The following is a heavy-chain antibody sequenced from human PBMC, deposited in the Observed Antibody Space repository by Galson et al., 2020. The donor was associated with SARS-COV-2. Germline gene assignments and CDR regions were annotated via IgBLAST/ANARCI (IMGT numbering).Heavy chain of an antibody. Sequence: ASETLSLTCTVSGGSISSGGYYWSWIRQHPGQGLEGIGYIYYSGSTYYNPSLKSRVTISVDTSKNQFSLKLSSVTAADTAVYYCASEGVTMVRGVIAPQYGMDVWGQGTTVTVSS. V-gene: IGHV4-31*03. D-gene: IGHD3-10*01. CDR3: ASEGVTMVRGVIAPQYGMDV. CDR2: IYYSGST. J-gene: IGHJ6*02. CDR1: GGSISSGGYY.